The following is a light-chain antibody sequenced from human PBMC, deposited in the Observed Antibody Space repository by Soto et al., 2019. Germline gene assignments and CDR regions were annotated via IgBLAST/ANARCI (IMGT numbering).Light chain of an antibody. CDR1: QTISSW. CDR3: QQYNSYSYT. V-gene: IGKV1-5*03. J-gene: IGKJ2*01. Sequence: DIQMTQSPSTLSASVGDRVTITCRASQTISSWLAWYQQRPGKAPKLLLYKATSSQSGVPSTFNGSGSETEFTHTISSLQPDDFATYYCQQYNSYSYTFGQGTKLEMK. CDR2: KAT.